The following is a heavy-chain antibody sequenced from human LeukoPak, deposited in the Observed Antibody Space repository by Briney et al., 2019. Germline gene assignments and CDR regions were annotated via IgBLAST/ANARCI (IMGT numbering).Heavy chain of an antibody. V-gene: IGHV3-48*03. J-gene: IGHJ6*03. Sequence: PGGSLRLSCAASGFTFSSYEMNWLRQAPGKGLEWVSYISSSGSTIYYADSVKGRFTISRDNAKNSLYLQMNSLRAEDTAVYYCARGGTWFGELLNYYYYMDVWGKGTTVTVSS. CDR1: GFTFSSYE. CDR3: ARGGTWFGELLNYYYYMDV. CDR2: ISSSGSTI. D-gene: IGHD3-10*01.